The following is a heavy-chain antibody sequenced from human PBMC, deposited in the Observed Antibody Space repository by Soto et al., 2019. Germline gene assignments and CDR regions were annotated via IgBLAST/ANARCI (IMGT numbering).Heavy chain of an antibody. CDR2: ISSSNSYI. Sequence: GGSLRLSCAASGFTFSRYNMNWVRQAPGKGLEWVSSISSSNSYIYYADSVKGRFTISKDNAKNSLYLQMISLRAEDTAVYYCARDCSGGSCYAYWGQGTLVTVSS. CDR1: GFTFSRYN. D-gene: IGHD2-15*01. CDR3: ARDCSGGSCYAY. V-gene: IGHV3-21*01. J-gene: IGHJ4*02.